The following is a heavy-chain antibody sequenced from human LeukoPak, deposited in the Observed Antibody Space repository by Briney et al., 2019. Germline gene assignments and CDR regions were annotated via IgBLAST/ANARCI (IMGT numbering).Heavy chain of an antibody. J-gene: IGHJ4*02. D-gene: IGHD3-3*01. CDR1: GGSFSGHY. CDR2: IDHSGNT. CDR3: ARGYYGGTPVFDY. V-gene: IGHV4-34*01. Sequence: PSETLSLTCAVSGGSFSGHYWSWIRQSPGEGLEWIGEIDHSGNTNYNPSLKGRLTISVDTSKSQFSLRLSSVTAADTAVYYCARGYYGGTPVFDYWGQGTLVTVSS.